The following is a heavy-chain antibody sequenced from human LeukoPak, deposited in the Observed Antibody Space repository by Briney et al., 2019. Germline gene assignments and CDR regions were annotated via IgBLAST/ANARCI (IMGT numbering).Heavy chain of an antibody. J-gene: IGHJ4*02. D-gene: IGHD3-10*01. CDR2: IFSSGPT. CDR3: VRVDYGSGSFDY. V-gene: IGHV3-53*01. Sequence: PGGSVRLSCAASGFNVSNNYMNWVRQAPGKGLEWVSVIFSSGPTYYADSVKGRFTISRDNAKNSVYLQMSSLRDGDTAVYYCVRVDYGSGSFDYWGQGTLVTVSS. CDR1: GFNVSNNY.